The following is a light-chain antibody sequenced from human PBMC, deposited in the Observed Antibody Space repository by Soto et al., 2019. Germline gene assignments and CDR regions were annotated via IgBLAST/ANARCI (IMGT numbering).Light chain of an antibody. Sequence: QSVLTQPPSASGSPGQSVTISCTGTSSDVGGYNYVSWYQQHPDKAPKLMIYEVSKRPSGVPDRFSGSKSGNTASLTVSGLHAEDEADYYCSSYAGSKNSVFGGGTTLTVL. CDR1: SSDVGGYNY. V-gene: IGLV2-8*01. J-gene: IGLJ3*02. CDR3: SSYAGSKNSV. CDR2: EVS.